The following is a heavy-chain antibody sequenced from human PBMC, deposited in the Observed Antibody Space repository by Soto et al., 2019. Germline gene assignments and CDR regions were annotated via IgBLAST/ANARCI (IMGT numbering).Heavy chain of an antibody. Sequence: GGSLRLSCAASGFTFSDYYMSWIRQAPGKGLEWVSYISISGSTIYYADSVKGRFTISRDNAKNSLYLQMNSLRAEDTAVYYCARDLSSHDYGDNRIDYWGQGTLVTVSS. CDR3: ARDLSSHDYGDNRIDY. D-gene: IGHD4-17*01. V-gene: IGHV3-11*01. CDR1: GFTFSDYY. J-gene: IGHJ4*02. CDR2: ISISGSTI.